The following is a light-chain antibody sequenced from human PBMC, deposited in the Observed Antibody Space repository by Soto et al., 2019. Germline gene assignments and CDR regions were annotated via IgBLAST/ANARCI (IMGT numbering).Light chain of an antibody. Sequence: EIVLTQSPGTLSLSPGERATLSCRASQSVSSSYLAWYQQKPGQAPRLLIYGASSRSTGIPDMFSGSGSGTEFTITIRRLEHEDVAVYYCQQYGSSPYTFGQGTKLEIK. J-gene: IGKJ2*01. CDR1: QSVSSSY. V-gene: IGKV3-20*01. CDR2: GAS. CDR3: QQYGSSPYT.